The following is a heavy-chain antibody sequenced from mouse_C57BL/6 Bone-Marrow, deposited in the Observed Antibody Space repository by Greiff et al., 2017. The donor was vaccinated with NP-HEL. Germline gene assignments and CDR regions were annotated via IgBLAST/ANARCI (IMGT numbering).Heavy chain of an antibody. D-gene: IGHD2-10*02. CDR1: GFTFSSYT. CDR3: ARQGYGNFYYFDY. CDR2: ISGGGGNT. V-gene: IGHV5-9*01. J-gene: IGHJ2*01. Sequence: EVQLVESGGGLVKPGGSLKLSCAASGFTFSSYTMSWVRQTPEKRLEWVATISGGGGNTYYPDSVKGRFPISRDNAKNTLYLQMSRLRSEDTALYYCARQGYGNFYYFDYWGQGTTLTVSS.